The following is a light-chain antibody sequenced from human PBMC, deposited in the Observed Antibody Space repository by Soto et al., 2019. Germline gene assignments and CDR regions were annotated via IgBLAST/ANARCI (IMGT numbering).Light chain of an antibody. CDR3: CSYAGSYTFYV. CDR2: DVS. J-gene: IGLJ1*01. CDR1: SSDVGGYNY. V-gene: IGLV2-11*01. Sequence: QSVLTQPRSVSRSPGQSVTISCTGTSSDVGGYNYVSWYQQHPGKAPKLTIYDVSKRPSGVPDRFSGSKSGNTASLTISGLQAEDEADYYCCSYAGSYTFYVFGTGTKVTVL.